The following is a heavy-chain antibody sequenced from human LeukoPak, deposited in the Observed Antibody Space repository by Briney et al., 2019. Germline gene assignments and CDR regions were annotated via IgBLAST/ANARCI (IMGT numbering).Heavy chain of an antibody. D-gene: IGHD6-19*01. Sequence: GASVKVSCKASGYTFTSYDINWVRPATGQGLEWMGWMNPNSGNTGYAQKFQGRVTMTRNTSISTAYMELSSLRSDDTAVYYCARSTVTKLRAGTIPHFAYWGQGNLVTVSS. CDR1: GYTFTSYD. CDR3: ARSTVTKLRAGTIPHFAY. J-gene: IGHJ4*02. V-gene: IGHV1-8*01. CDR2: MNPNSGNT.